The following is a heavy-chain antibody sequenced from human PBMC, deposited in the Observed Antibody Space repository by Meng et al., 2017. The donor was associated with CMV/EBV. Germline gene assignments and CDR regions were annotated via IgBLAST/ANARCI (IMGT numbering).Heavy chain of an antibody. D-gene: IGHD3-10*01. CDR2: IYYSGST. J-gene: IGHJ5*02. Sequence: SCRSTSRGGFCCSWLRQQPGKGLEWIGYIYYSGSTYYNPSLKSRVTISVDTSKNQFSLKLSSVTAADTAVYYCARDTMVRGGVWFDPWGQGTLVTVSS. CDR1: CRSTSRGGFC. CDR3: ARDTMVRGGVWFDP. V-gene: IGHV4-31*02.